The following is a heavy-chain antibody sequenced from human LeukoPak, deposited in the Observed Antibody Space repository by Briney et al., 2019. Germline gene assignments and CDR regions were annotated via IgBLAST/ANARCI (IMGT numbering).Heavy chain of an antibody. J-gene: IGHJ4*02. CDR1: GFTFYDYP. D-gene: IGHD4-17*01. CDR2: SSYDATNK. V-gene: IGHV3-30*07. CDR3: ARGKSDAYGLEDY. Sequence: GGSLRLSCATSGFTFYDYPMHWVRQAPGKGLEWVAVSSYDATNKYNADSVRGRFTISRDNAKNTLYLQMNSLRAEDTAVYFCARGKSDAYGLEDYWGQGTLVTVSS.